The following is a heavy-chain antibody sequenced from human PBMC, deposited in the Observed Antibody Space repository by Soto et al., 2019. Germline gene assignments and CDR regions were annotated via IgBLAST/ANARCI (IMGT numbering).Heavy chain of an antibody. V-gene: IGHV4-59*01. D-gene: IGHD6-19*01. CDR3: ARDAVAGYNPPYGTDV. Sequence: SETLSLTCSVSGGSISSYYWSWIRQPPGKGLEWIGFISYSGSTNHNPSLKSRATISVDTSKNQFSLKLRSVTAADTAVYHCARDAVAGYNPPYGTDVWGQGATVTVSS. J-gene: IGHJ6*02. CDR2: ISYSGST. CDR1: GGSISSYY.